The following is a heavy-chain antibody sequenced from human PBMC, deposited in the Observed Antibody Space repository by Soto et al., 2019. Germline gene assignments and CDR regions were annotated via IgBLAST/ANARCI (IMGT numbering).Heavy chain of an antibody. CDR2: ISPYNGNT. J-gene: IGHJ3*02. Sequence: QVQLVQSGAEVKEPGASVKVSCKASGYTFVSYGISWVRQAPGQGLEWMGWISPYNGNTNYAQKFQGRVTMTTDTSTSTVDMELRSLRSDDTAVYYCSRDSHKWLVASCDIWGKGTMVTVSS. V-gene: IGHV1-18*01. CDR1: GYTFVSYG. CDR3: SRDSHKWLVASCDI. D-gene: IGHD6-19*01.